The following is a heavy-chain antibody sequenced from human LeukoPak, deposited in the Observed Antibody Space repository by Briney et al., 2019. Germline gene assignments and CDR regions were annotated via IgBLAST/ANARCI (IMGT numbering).Heavy chain of an antibody. Sequence: ASVKVSCKASGYTFTGYHMHWVRQAPGQGLEWMGRINPNSGDTNYAQKLQGRVTMTTDTSTSTAYMELRSLRSDDTAVYYCARLLVGATSFDYWGQGTLVTVSS. CDR1: GYTFTGYH. CDR3: ARLLVGATSFDY. CDR2: INPNSGDT. J-gene: IGHJ4*02. V-gene: IGHV1-2*06. D-gene: IGHD1-26*01.